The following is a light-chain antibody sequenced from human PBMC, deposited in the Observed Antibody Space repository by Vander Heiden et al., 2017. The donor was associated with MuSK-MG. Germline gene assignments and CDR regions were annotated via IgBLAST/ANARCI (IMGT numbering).Light chain of an antibody. Sequence: EIVLTQSPGTLSLSPGDRATLSCRASQSVRSSYLAWYQQKPGQAPRLLMYAASSRATGIPDRFSGSGSGTDFTLTISRLEPEDFAVYSCQEYGSAPNTFGQGTKLEIK. CDR2: AAS. J-gene: IGKJ2*01. V-gene: IGKV3-20*01. CDR1: QSVRSSY. CDR3: QEYGSAPNT.